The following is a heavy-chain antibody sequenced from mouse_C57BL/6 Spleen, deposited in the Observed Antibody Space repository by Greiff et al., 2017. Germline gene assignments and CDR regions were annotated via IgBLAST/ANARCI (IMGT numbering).Heavy chain of an antibody. V-gene: IGHV1-81*01. CDR1: GYTFTSYG. Sequence: QVQLQQSGAELARPGASVKLSCKASGYTFTSYGISWVKQRTGQGLEWIGEISPRSGNTYYNEKFKGKATLTADKSSSTAFMELRILTSEDSAVYFCARETGMGDYWGQGTTLTVSS. D-gene: IGHD4-1*01. J-gene: IGHJ2*01. CDR3: ARETGMGDY. CDR2: ISPRSGNT.